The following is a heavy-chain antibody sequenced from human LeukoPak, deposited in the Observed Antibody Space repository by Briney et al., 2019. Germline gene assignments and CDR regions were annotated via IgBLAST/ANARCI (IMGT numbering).Heavy chain of an antibody. Sequence: SETLSLTCTVSGGSISSGGYYWSWIRQHPGKGLEWIGYIYYSGSTYYNPSLKSRVTISVDTSKNQFSLKLSSVTAADTAAYYCARGRSVTLAAAGTRWFDPWGQGTLVTVSS. J-gene: IGHJ5*02. CDR1: GGSISSGGYY. CDR3: ARGRSVTLAAAGTRWFDP. D-gene: IGHD6-13*01. V-gene: IGHV4-31*03. CDR2: IYYSGST.